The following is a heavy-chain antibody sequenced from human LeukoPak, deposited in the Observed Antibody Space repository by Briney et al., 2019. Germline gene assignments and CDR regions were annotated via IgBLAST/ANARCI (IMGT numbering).Heavy chain of an antibody. CDR3: VARTGGTAMDAIDY. V-gene: IGHV3-21*01. D-gene: IGHD5-18*01. Sequence: GGSLRLSCAASGFTFSSYSMNWVRQAPGKGLEWVSSISSSSSYIYYADSVKGRFTISRDNAKNSLYLRMNSLRAEDTAVYYCVARTGGTAMDAIDYWGQGTLVTVSS. CDR2: ISSSSSYI. J-gene: IGHJ4*02. CDR1: GFTFSSYS.